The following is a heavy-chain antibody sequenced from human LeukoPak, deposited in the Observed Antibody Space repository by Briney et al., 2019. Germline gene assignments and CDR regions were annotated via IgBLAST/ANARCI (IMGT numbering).Heavy chain of an antibody. J-gene: IGHJ4*02. Sequence: GGSLRLSCAASGFTVSSNEMSWVRQAPGKGLEWVSSISSSSSYIYYADSVKGRFTISRDNAKNSLYLQMNSLRAEDTAVYYCARGSAAGDYWGQGTLVTVSS. CDR2: ISSSSSYI. CDR1: GFTVSSNE. V-gene: IGHV3-21*01. CDR3: ARGSAAGDY. D-gene: IGHD6-13*01.